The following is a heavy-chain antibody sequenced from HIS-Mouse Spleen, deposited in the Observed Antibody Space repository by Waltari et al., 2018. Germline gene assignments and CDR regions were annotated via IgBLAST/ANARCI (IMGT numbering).Heavy chain of an antibody. Sequence: QLQLQESGPGLVKPSETLSLTCTVSGGSISSSSYYWGWIRQPPGKGLGGIGSIDYSGGTYHSPSLQSRVTISVDTSKNQFSLKLSSVTAADTAVYYCAREIPYSSSWYDWYFDLWGRGTLVTVSS. D-gene: IGHD6-13*01. J-gene: IGHJ2*01. CDR3: AREIPYSSSWYDWYFDL. CDR2: IDYSGGT. V-gene: IGHV4-39*07. CDR1: GGSISSSSYY.